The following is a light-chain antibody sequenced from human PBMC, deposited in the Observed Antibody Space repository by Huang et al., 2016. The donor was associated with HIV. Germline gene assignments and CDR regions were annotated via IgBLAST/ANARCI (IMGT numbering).Light chain of an antibody. J-gene: IGKJ4*01. V-gene: IGKV3-11*01. CDR3: QQRSNILT. Sequence: SLSPGERATLSCRASQSVNNYLGWYQQKPGRAPRLLIYDASNRAPGIPARFSGSGSGTDFTLTISGLEPEDFAVYYCQQRSNILTFGGGTKVEMK. CDR2: DAS. CDR1: QSVNNY.